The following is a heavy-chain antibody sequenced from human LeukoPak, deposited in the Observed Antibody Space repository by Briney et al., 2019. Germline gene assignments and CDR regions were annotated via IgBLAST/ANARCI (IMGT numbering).Heavy chain of an antibody. CDR2: IYYSGTT. CDR3: ARGRETSGYYPFDY. CDR1: GGSLSTYY. D-gene: IGHD3-22*01. J-gene: IGHJ4*02. V-gene: IGHV4-59*01. Sequence: SETLSLTCTVSGGSLSTYYWSWIRQPPGKGLEWIGYIYYSGTTNYNPSLKSRVTISIDTSKIQFSLKLSSVTAADTAVYYCARGRETSGYYPFDYWGQGTLVTVSS.